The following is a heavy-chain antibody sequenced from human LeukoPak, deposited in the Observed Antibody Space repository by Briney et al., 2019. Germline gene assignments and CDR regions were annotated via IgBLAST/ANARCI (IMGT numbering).Heavy chain of an antibody. J-gene: IGHJ4*02. D-gene: IGHD3-10*01. Sequence: ASVKVSCKASGYTFTGYYMHWVRQAPGQGLEWMGWINPNSGGTNYAQKFQGWVTMTRDTSISTAYLELSRLRSDDTAVYYCARVTTRGVINYFDCWGQGTLVTVSS. CDR3: ARVTTRGVINYFDC. CDR2: INPNSGGT. CDR1: GYTFTGYY. V-gene: IGHV1-2*04.